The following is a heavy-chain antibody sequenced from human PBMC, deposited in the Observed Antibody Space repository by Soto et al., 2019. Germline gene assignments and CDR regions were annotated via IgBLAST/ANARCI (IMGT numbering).Heavy chain of an antibody. V-gene: IGHV4-59*01. CDR2: IYYSGST. CDR3: ARVDDYSNSV. CDR1: GGSISSYY. D-gene: IGHD4-4*01. Sequence: PSETLSLTCTVSGGSISSYYWSWIRQPPGKGLEWIGYIYYSGSTNYNPSLKSRVTISVDTSKNQFSLKLSSVTAADTAVYYCARVDDYSNSVWGQGTLVTVSS. J-gene: IGHJ4*02.